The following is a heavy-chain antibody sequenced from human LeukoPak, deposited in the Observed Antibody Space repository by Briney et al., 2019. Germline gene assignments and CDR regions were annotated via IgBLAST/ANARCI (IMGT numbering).Heavy chain of an antibody. CDR3: ARDSSGSWDY. Sequence: GASVKVSCKASGYTFTGYYIHWMRQAPGQGLEWMGWINPNSGGTNYAQKFQGRVTMTRDTSISTAYMELSRLSSDDTGVYYCARDSSGSWDYWGPGTLVTVSS. D-gene: IGHD3-10*01. V-gene: IGHV1-2*02. CDR2: INPNSGGT. J-gene: IGHJ4*02. CDR1: GYTFTGYY.